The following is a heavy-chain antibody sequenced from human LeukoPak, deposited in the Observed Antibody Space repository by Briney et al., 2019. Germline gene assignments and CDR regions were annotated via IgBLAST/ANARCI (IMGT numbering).Heavy chain of an antibody. CDR1: GDSINRSPYY. V-gene: IGHV4-39*01. CDR3: ARHGRGNVSPILY. Sequence: SETLSLTCSVSGDSINRSPYYWGWIRQPPGKGLEWIASILYTGSSYYSPSLSSRVTISVDTSKNQLSLKLRSLTAADTSVYYCARHGRGNVSPILYWGQGTLVTVSS. CDR2: ILYTGSS. D-gene: IGHD1-1*01. J-gene: IGHJ4*02.